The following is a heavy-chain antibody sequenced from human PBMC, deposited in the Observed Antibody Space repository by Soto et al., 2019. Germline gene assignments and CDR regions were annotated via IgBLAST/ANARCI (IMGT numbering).Heavy chain of an antibody. Sequence: PGGSLRISCAASGFTFSSYAMHWVRQAPGKGLEWVAVISYDGSNKYYADSVKGRFTISRDNSKNTLYLQMNSLRAEDTAVYYCARDMTRARYSSGKYYGMDVWGQGTTVTVSS. D-gene: IGHD6-19*01. J-gene: IGHJ6*02. V-gene: IGHV3-30-3*01. CDR2: ISYDGSNK. CDR3: ARDMTRARYSSGKYYGMDV. CDR1: GFTFSSYA.